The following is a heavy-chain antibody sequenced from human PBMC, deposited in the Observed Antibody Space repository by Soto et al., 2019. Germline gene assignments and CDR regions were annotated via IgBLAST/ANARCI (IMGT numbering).Heavy chain of an antibody. V-gene: IGHV3-74*01. Sequence: VGALRLSCTASGFSLSNFGVRWARQAPGKGLEWVSRMNSDGSTTDYADSVKGRFTVSRDNAKNTLYLQMNSLRAEDTAVYYCATAEVDYWGPGTLVTVSS. CDR3: ATAEVDY. CDR2: MNSDGSTT. CDR1: GFSLSNFG. J-gene: IGHJ4*02.